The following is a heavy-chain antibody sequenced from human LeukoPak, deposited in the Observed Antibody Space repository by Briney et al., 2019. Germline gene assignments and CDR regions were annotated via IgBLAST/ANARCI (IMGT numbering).Heavy chain of an antibody. CDR1: GGSFSGYY. CDR3: ARDNRRFGEKGGMDV. Sequence: PSETLSLTCAVYGGSFSGYYWTWIRQHPGNGPEWIAYIEYSGSTYYNPSLKSRVTLSVDTSKNQFSLKLSSVTAADTAVYYCARDNRRFGEKGGMDVWGQGTTVTVSS. V-gene: IGHV4-31*11. J-gene: IGHJ6*02. CDR2: IEYSGST. D-gene: IGHD3-10*01.